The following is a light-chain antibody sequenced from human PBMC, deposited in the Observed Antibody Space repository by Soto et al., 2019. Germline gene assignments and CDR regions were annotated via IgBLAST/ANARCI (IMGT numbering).Light chain of an antibody. V-gene: IGLV9-49*03. Sequence: QLVLTQPPSASASLGASVTLTCTLSSGYSNYKVDWYQQRPGKGPRFVMRVGTGGIVGSKGEGIPDRFSVLGSGLNRSLTIKNIQEEDESDYHCGADHGSGSNFVYEIGGGTKLTV. CDR3: GADHGSGSNFVYE. J-gene: IGLJ2*01. CDR2: VGTGGIVG. CDR1: SGYSNYK.